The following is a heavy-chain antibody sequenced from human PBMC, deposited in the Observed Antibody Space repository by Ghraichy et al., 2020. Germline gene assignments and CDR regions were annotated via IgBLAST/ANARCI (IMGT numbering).Heavy chain of an antibody. J-gene: IGHJ4*02. CDR2: ISSNGGST. V-gene: IGHV3-64D*08. D-gene: IGHD2-2*01. Sequence: GGSLRLSCSASGFTFSSYAMHWVRQAPGKGLEYVSVISSNGGSTHYADSVKGRFTISRDNSKNTLYLQMNSLRPEDTAVYYCVKDSLAVEYCSTTSCYLDFWGQGTLVTVSS. CDR3: VKDSLAVEYCSTTSCYLDF. CDR1: GFTFSSYA.